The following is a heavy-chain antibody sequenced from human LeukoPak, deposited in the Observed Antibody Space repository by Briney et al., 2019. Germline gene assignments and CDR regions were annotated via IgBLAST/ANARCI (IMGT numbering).Heavy chain of an antibody. CDR3: AKRYCSSTTCYWVAFDI. J-gene: IGHJ3*02. CDR1: GFTFSSYA. D-gene: IGHD2-2*01. Sequence: GGSLRLSCAASGFTFSSYAMSWVRQAPGKGLEWVSGISADDGTTYYADSVKGRFTISRDNSKNTLYLQMNSLRAEDTAIYYCAKRYCSSTTCYWVAFDIWGQGTMVTVSS. V-gene: IGHV3-23*01. CDR2: ISADDGTT.